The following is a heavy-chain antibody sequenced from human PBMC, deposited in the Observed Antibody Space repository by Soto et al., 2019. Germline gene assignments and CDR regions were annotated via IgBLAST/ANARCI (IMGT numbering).Heavy chain of an antibody. CDR3: AKAVNSQWLAPGMDV. Sequence: GGSLRLSCAASGFTFDDYTMHWFRQAPGKGLEWVSLISWDGGSTYYADSVKGRFTISRDNSKNSLYLQMNSLRTEDTALYYCAKAVNSQWLAPGMDVWGQGTTVTVSS. CDR1: GFTFDDYT. D-gene: IGHD6-19*01. V-gene: IGHV3-43*01. CDR2: ISWDGGST. J-gene: IGHJ6*02.